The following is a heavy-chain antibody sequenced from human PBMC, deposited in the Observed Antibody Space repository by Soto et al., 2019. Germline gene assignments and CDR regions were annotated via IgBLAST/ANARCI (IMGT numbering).Heavy chain of an antibody. V-gene: IGHV1-69*02. CDR1: GGTFSSYT. J-gene: IGHJ3*02. Sequence: QVQLVQSGAEVKKPGSSVKVSCKASGGTFSSYTISWVRQAPGQGLEWMGRIIPILGIANYAQKFQGRVTITADKSTSTAYMELSSLRSEDTAVYYCAIASADIVVVVAANDAFDIWGQWTMVTVSS. CDR3: AIASADIVVVVAANDAFDI. D-gene: IGHD2-15*01. CDR2: IIPILGIA.